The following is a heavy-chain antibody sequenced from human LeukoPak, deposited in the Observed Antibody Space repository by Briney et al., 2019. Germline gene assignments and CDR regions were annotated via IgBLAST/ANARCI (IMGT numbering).Heavy chain of an antibody. D-gene: IGHD5-12*01. CDR2: FDPEDGET. J-gene: IGHJ5*02. CDR1: GYTLTELS. V-gene: IGHV1-24*01. CDR3: ARDGSVDTIISWFDP. Sequence: ASVKVSCKVSGYTLTELSMHWVRQAPGKGLEWMGGFDPEDGETIYAQKFQGRVTITADESTSTAYMELSSLRSEDTAVYYCARDGSVDTIISWFDPWGQGTLVTVSS.